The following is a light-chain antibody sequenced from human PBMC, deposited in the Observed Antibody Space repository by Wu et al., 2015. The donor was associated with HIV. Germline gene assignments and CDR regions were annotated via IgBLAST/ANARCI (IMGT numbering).Light chain of an antibody. Sequence: EIVLTQSPGTLSLSPGERATLSCRASQSVSSSYLAWYQQKPGQAPRLLIYGASNRATGTPDRFSGSGSGTDFTFTISRLEPEDFAVYYCQQHGSSPPYTFGQGTKLEIK. V-gene: IGKV3-20*01. CDR2: GAS. J-gene: IGKJ2*01. CDR1: QSVSSSY. CDR3: QQHGSSPPYT.